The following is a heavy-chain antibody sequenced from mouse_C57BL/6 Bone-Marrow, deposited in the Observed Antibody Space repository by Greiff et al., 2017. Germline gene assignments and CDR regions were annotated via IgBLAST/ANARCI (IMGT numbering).Heavy chain of an antibody. J-gene: IGHJ2*01. CDR1: GYTFTSYW. D-gene: IGHD2-1*01. CDR3: ARWTYGKSY. V-gene: IGHV1-61*01. CDR2: IYPSDSET. Sequence: QVQLQQPGAELVRPGSSVKLSCKASGYTFTSYWMDWVQQRPGQGLEWIGNIYPSDSETHYNQKFKDKATLTVDKSSSTAYMQLSSLTSEDSAVYYCARWTYGKSYWGQGTTLTVSS.